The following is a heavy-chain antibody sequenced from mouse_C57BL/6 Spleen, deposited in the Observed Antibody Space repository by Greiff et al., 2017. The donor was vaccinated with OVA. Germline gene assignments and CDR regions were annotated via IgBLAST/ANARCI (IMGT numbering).Heavy chain of an antibody. CDR1: GFSFNTYA. V-gene: IGHV10-1*01. CDR2: IRSKSNNYAT. J-gene: IGHJ4*01. CDR3: VSPYYGYGYAMDY. Sequence: EVQRVESGGGLVQPKGSLKLSCAASGFSFNTYAMNWVRQAPGKGLEWVARIRSKSNNYATYYADSVKDRFTISRDDSESMLYLQMNNLKTEDTAMYYCVSPYYGYGYAMDYWGQGTSVTVSS. D-gene: IGHD2-2*01.